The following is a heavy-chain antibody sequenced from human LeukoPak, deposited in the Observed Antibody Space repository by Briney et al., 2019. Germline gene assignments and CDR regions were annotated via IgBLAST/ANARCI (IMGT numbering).Heavy chain of an antibody. V-gene: IGHV3-30-3*01. CDR1: GFTFSSYA. Sequence: GGSLRLSCAASGFTFSSYAMHWVRQAPGKGLEWVTVISYDGSNKYYADSVKGRFTISRDNSKNTLYLQMNSLRAEDTAVYYCAGTYYYDSSGPGGDYWGQGDLVTVCS. D-gene: IGHD3-22*01. CDR3: AGTYYYDSSGPGGDY. CDR2: ISYDGSNK. J-gene: IGHJ4*02.